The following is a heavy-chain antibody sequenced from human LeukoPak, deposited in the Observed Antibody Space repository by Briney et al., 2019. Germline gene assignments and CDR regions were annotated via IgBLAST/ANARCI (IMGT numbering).Heavy chain of an antibody. V-gene: IGHV3-7*01. Sequence: GGSLRLSCAASGFTSSSYWMSWVRQAPGKGLEWVANIKQDGSEKYYVDSVKGRFTISRDNAKNSLYLQMNSLRAEDTAVYYCARDDCSSISCYHNWFDPWGQGTLVTVSS. CDR3: ARDDCSSISCYHNWFDP. D-gene: IGHD2-2*01. CDR2: IKQDGSEK. CDR1: GFTSSSYW. J-gene: IGHJ5*02.